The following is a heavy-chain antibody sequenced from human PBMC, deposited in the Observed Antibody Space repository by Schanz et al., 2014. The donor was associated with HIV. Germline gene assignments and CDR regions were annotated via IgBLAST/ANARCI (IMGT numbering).Heavy chain of an antibody. CDR2: INHREST. V-gene: IGHV4-34*01. Sequence: QVKLQQWGAGLLKPSETLSLTCAVYGGSFTGYYWSWIRQSPGKGLEWLGQINHRESTNYNPSLQSRVTISLDRSKNQFSLRLSSVTAADTAVYYCARDNDPYYYDNSGYYDRLFDYWGQGTLVTVSS. CDR3: ARDNDPYYYDNSGYYDRLFDY. CDR1: GGSFTGYY. D-gene: IGHD3-22*01. J-gene: IGHJ4*02.